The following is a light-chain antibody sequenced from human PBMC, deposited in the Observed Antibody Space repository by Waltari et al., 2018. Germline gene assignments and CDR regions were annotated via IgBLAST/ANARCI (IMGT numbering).Light chain of an antibody. CDR2: RSD. V-gene: IGLV1-44*01. Sequence: QSLLTQPPSISGAPGQRVTISCSGGSSNIGRNSVNWYEQVPGTAPKLLIFRSDQRPSGVSDRFSGFKSGTSASLTITGLLSADEADYICAAWDDSLNAWIFGGGTRLTVL. CDR3: AAWDDSLNAWI. CDR1: SSNIGRNS. J-gene: IGLJ3*02.